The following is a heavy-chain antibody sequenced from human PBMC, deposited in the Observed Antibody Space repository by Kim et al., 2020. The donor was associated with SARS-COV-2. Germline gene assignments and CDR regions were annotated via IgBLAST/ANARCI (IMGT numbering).Heavy chain of an antibody. CDR2: FDPEDGET. D-gene: IGHD3-10*01. J-gene: IGHJ5*02. CDR1: GYTLTELS. CDR3: ATGITMVRGVIMGWFDP. Sequence: ASVKVSCKVSGYTLTELSMHWVRQAPGKGLEWMGGFDPEDGETIYAQKFQGRVTMTEDTSTDTAYMELSSLRSEDTAVYYCATGITMVRGVIMGWFDPWGQGTLVTVSS. V-gene: IGHV1-24*01.